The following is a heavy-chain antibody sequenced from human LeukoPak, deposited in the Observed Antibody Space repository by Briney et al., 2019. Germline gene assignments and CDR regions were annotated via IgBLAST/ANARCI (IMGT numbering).Heavy chain of an antibody. CDR2: IYSGGAT. CDR3: ARERDSSGYILAY. D-gene: IGHD3-22*01. J-gene: IGHJ4*02. CDR1: GFTVSSKY. Sequence: GGSLRLSCAASGFTVSSKYVSWVRRAPGKGLEWVSVIYSGGATYYADSVKGRFTVSRDNSKNTVYLQMNSLRAEDTAIYYCARERDSSGYILAYWGQGTLVTVSS. V-gene: IGHV3-53*01.